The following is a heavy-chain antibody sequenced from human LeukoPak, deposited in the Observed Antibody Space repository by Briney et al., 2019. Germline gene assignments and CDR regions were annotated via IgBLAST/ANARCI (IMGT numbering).Heavy chain of an antibody. CDR1: GFTFSSYW. D-gene: IGHD3-16*01. Sequence: GGSLRLSCAASGFTFSSYWMHWVRQAPGKGLVWVSRINSDGSSTSYADSVKGRFTISRDNAKNTLYLQMNSLRAEDTAVYYCARDLSTDYAWGSYFGTSDAFDIWGQGTMVTVSS. CDR2: INSDGSST. V-gene: IGHV3-74*01. J-gene: IGHJ3*02. CDR3: ARDLSTDYAWGSYFGTSDAFDI.